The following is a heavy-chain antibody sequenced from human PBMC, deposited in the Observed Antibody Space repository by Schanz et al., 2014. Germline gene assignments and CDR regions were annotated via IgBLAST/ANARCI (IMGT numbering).Heavy chain of an antibody. Sequence: QVQLVQSGAEVKKPGPSVKVSCKTSGYTFSSYGITWVRQAPGQGLEWMGWISPYNGNTNYAPKVQGRVTVTTDTSTSTVYMELRSLTSDDTAVYFCARGFDFWDRWGQGSLVTVSS. D-gene: IGHD3-3*01. CDR3: ARGFDFWDR. CDR1: GYTFSSYG. V-gene: IGHV1-18*01. CDR2: ISPYNGNT. J-gene: IGHJ4*02.